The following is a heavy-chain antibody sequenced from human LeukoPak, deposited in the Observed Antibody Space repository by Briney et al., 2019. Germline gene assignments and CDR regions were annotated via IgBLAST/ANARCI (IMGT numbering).Heavy chain of an antibody. J-gene: IGHJ6*03. CDR2: ITTSSSYT. Sequence: GGSLRLSCEAFGFSFSSYNMDWVRQTPGKGLEWISSITTSSSYTFYAGSVKGRFTISRDNARNSLYLQMNSLTAEDTAVYYCARDPYSGAYGDTYYYFMDVWGKGTTVTISS. V-gene: IGHV3-21*01. CDR3: ARDPYSGAYGDTYYYFMDV. D-gene: IGHD1-26*01. CDR1: GFSFSSYN.